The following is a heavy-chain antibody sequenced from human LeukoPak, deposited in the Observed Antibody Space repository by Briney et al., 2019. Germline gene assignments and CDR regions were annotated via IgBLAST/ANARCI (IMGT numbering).Heavy chain of an antibody. CDR1: GLTFSSYE. V-gene: IGHV3-48*03. CDR2: ISSSGSTI. D-gene: IGHD5-18*01. Sequence: GGSLRLSCAASGLTFSSYEMNWVRQAPGKGLDWVSYISSSGSTIYYAVSVKGRFTISRDNANNSLYLQVNSLRAEDTAVYYCARDTAMVTCFDYWGQGTLVTVSS. CDR3: ARDTAMVTCFDY. J-gene: IGHJ4*02.